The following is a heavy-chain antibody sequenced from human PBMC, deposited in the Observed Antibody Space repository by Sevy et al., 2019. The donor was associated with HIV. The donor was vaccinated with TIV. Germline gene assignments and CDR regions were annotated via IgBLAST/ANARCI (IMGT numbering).Heavy chain of an antibody. V-gene: IGHV3-30*02. CDR2: VRNDGSNK. D-gene: IGHD2-8*01. CDR3: ARGRKTTEEWLEELDYYYGLDV. CDR1: GFSLTTSD. Sequence: GGSLRLSCAASGFSLTTSDMHWVRQAPGKGLEWVAYVRNDGSNKYYADSVRDRFTISRDSPKNTLYLQMNSLRDEDTAIYYCARGRKTTEEWLEELDYYYGLDVWGQGTGHRLL. J-gene: IGHJ6*02.